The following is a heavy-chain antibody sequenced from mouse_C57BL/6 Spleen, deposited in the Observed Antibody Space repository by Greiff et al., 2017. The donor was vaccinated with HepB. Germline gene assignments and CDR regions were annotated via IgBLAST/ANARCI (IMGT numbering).Heavy chain of an antibody. Sequence: QVQLKESGPELVKPGASVKISCKASGYAFSSSWMNWVKQRPGKGLAWIGRIYPGDGDTNYNGKFKGKATLTADKSSSTAYMQLSSRTSEDSAVYFCARQDGSSYWFAYWGQGTLGTVAA. V-gene: IGHV1-82*01. CDR3: ARQDGSSYWFAY. CDR2: IYPGDGDT. J-gene: IGHJ3*01. CDR1: GYAFSSSW. D-gene: IGHD1-1*01.